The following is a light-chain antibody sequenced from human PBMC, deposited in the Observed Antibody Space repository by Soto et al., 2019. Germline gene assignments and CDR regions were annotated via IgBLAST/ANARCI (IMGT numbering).Light chain of an antibody. CDR2: RND. J-gene: IGLJ2*01. V-gene: IGLV1-47*01. CDR3: AAWDDSLSGVV. CDR1: SSNIGTNY. Sequence: QSVLTQPPSASATPGQRVTISCSGSSSNIGTNYVYWYQNLPGTAPKLLIYRNDQRPSGVPDRFSGSMSGTAASLAIGGLRSEDEADYYCAAWDDSLSGVVFGGGTKLTVL.